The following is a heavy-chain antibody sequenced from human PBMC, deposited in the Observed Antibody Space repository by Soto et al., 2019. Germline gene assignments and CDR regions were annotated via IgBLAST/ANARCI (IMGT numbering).Heavy chain of an antibody. Sequence: QVQLVQSGAEMKEPGSSVKVSCKTSGGTFSSSAISWLRQAPGQGLEWMGGIIPLFRTPDYAQKFQGRVTIAADESTRTAYMELSSLRSEDTAVYYCASDKDRLQLGGNYYYILDVWGQGTTITVSS. CDR2: IIPLFRTP. CDR3: ASDKDRLQLGGNYYYILDV. D-gene: IGHD4-4*01. CDR1: GGTFSSSA. J-gene: IGHJ6*02. V-gene: IGHV1-69*12.